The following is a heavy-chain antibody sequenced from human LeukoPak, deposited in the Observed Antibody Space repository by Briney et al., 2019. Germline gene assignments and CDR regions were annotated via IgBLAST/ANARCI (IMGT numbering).Heavy chain of an antibody. CDR1: GFTFSSYW. J-gene: IGHJ4*02. CDR2: INSDGSST. D-gene: IGHD3-10*01. Sequence: PGGSLRLSCAASGFTFSSYWMHWVRKAPGKGLVWVSRINSDGSSTNYADSVKGRFTISRDNANNTLYLQMNSLRAEDTAVYYCARGHGSYGSGSYYATVGAHWGQGTLVTVSS. V-gene: IGHV3-74*01. CDR3: ARGHGSYGSGSYYATVGAH.